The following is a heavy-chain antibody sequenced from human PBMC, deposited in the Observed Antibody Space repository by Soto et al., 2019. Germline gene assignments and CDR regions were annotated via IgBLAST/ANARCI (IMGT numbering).Heavy chain of an antibody. D-gene: IGHD3-3*01. V-gene: IGHV3-48*01. CDR3: ARDRYYDFWSGQKNPFQH. J-gene: IGHJ1*01. CDR1: GFTFSSYS. Sequence: GGSLRLSCAASGFTFSSYSMNWVRQAPGKGLEWVSYISSSSSTIYYADSVKGRFTISRDNAKNSLYLQMNSLGAEDTAVYYCARDRYYDFWSGQKNPFQHWGQGTLVTVSS. CDR2: ISSSSSTI.